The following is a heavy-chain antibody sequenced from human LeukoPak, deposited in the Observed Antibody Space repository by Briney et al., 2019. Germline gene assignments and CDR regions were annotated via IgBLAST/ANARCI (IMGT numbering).Heavy chain of an antibody. D-gene: IGHD3-16*01. V-gene: IGHV3-23*01. J-gene: IGHJ4*02. CDR1: GFTVNSNY. CDR2: INRSGAGT. Sequence: PGGSLRLSCAASGFTVNSNYMTWVRQAPGKGLEWVSTINRSGAGTYYADSVKGRFTISRDNSKNTVYLQMNSLRVEDTALYHCAREGPLGTYKGFDYWGQGTLVTVSS. CDR3: AREGPLGTYKGFDY.